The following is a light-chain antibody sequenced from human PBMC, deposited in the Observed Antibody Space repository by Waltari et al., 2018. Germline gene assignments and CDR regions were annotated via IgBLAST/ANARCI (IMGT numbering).Light chain of an antibody. V-gene: IGKV1-39*01. CDR2: AAS. Sequence: DIEMTQSPSCLSASVGDSITISCRACQTISTYLNWYQQRPGEAPKILISAASTLRGGAPARFSGSVSGTDFTLTISSLRPEDFATYYCQQSFSTPRTFGGGTRVEIK. J-gene: IGKJ4*01. CDR3: QQSFSTPRT. CDR1: QTISTY.